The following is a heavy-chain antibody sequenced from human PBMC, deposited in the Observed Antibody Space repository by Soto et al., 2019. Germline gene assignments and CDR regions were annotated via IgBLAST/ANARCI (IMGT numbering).Heavy chain of an antibody. CDR1: VGSISSYY. D-gene: IGHD5-12*01. CDR2: IYTSGST. J-gene: IGHJ4*02. Sequence: SETLSLTCTVSVGSISSYYWSWIRQPAGKGLEWIGRIYTSGSTNYNPSLKSRVTMSVDTSKNQFSLKLSSVTAADTAVYYCASVEGYSGYDIFDYWGQGNLVTVS. CDR3: ASVEGYSGYDIFDY. V-gene: IGHV4-4*07.